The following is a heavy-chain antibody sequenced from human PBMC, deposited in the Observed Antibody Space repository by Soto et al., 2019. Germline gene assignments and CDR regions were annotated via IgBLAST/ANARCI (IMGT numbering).Heavy chain of an antibody. CDR3: ARDYYGAYVGWFAP. CDR2: IWYDGSNK. D-gene: IGHD4-17*01. Sequence: QVQLVESGGGVVQPGRSLRLSCAASGFTFSSYGMHWVRQAPGKGLEWVAVIWYDGSNKYYADSVKGRFTISRENSKNTLYLQMNSRRAEDTAGYYCARDYYGAYVGWFAPWGQGTLVTVSS. CDR1: GFTFSSYG. J-gene: IGHJ5*02. V-gene: IGHV3-33*01.